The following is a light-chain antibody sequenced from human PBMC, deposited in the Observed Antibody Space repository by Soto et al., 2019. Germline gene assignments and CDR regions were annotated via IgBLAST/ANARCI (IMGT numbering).Light chain of an antibody. Sequence: DIQMTQSPSSVSASVGDRVTITCRTSQGISGYLLWFQQKPGKAPKLLISSASTLQSGVPSRFSGSGSGTAFTPTISSLQLEDFPTYYCQQANSYPRTFGPGTRVDI. CDR1: QGISGY. V-gene: IGKV1-12*01. J-gene: IGKJ3*01. CDR3: QQANSYPRT. CDR2: SAS.